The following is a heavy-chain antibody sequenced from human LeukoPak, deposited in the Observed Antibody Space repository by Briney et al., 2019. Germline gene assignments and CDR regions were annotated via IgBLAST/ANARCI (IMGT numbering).Heavy chain of an antibody. Sequence: SETLSLTCAVYGGSFSGYYWSWIRPPPGKGLEWIGEINHSGSTNYNPSLKSRVTISVDTSKNQFSLKLSSVTAADTAVYYCARGSTVVTPRFDYWGQGTLVTVSS. CDR2: INHSGST. V-gene: IGHV4-34*01. D-gene: IGHD4-23*01. CDR1: GGSFSGYY. CDR3: ARGSTVVTPRFDY. J-gene: IGHJ4*02.